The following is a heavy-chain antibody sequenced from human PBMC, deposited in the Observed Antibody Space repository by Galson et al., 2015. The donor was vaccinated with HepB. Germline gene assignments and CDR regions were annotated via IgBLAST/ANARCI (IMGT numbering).Heavy chain of an antibody. CDR3: AKRSCTSGSCFFFYY. Sequence: SLRLSCAASGFTFSNFAMSWVRQAPGKGLEWVSSVDGSVGSTYYADSVKGRFTISRDDSKNTLYLQLNNLRAEDTAVYYCAKRSCTSGSCFFFYYWGQGTLVTVSS. J-gene: IGHJ4*02. D-gene: IGHD2-15*01. CDR1: GFTFSNFA. V-gene: IGHV3-23*01. CDR2: VDGSVGST.